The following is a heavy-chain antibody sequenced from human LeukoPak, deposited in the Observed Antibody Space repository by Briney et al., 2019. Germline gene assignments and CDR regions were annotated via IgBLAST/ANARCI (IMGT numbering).Heavy chain of an antibody. Sequence: GGSLRLSCAASGFTFTTFSTHSMNWVRQAPGKGLEWLSYISDTGDTTYYADSLQGRFTISRDDAKNSLYLHMSSLRADDTAIYYRAADGVGVLPGDALDIWGQGTKVTVSS. J-gene: IGHJ3*02. V-gene: IGHV3-48*01. D-gene: IGHD1-26*01. CDR2: ISDTGDTT. CDR1: GFTFTTFSTHS. CDR3: AADGVGVLPGDALDI.